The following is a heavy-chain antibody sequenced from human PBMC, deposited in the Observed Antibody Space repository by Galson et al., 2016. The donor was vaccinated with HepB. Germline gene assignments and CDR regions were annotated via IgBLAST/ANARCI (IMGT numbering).Heavy chain of an antibody. CDR2: IYYGGNT. CDR3: AQLWFYLQH. D-gene: IGHD5-18*01. CDR1: GGSISTSSYY. J-gene: IGHJ1*01. Sequence: TLSLTCTVSGGSISTSSYYWGWIRQPPGKGLEWIGFIYYGGNTYYNPPRKSRVTISVDTSKNQFSLRLSSVTAADTAVYYCAQLWFYLQHWGQGTLVTVSA. V-gene: IGHV4-39*01.